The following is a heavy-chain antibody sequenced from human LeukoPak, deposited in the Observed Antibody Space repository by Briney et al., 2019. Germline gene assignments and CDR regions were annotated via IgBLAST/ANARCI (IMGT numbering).Heavy chain of an antibody. CDR2: INSDDTIT. D-gene: IGHD5-12*01. Sequence: PGGSLRLSCVASGFTFSDYWFLWVRQAPGKGPEWVSRINSDDTITNYAGFVMGRFTISRGNAKNTVYLQMNSLRAEDTAIYYCARDGGMVGYQDYWGQGTLVTVSS. J-gene: IGHJ4*02. CDR1: GFTFSDYW. V-gene: IGHV3-74*01. CDR3: ARDGGMVGYQDY.